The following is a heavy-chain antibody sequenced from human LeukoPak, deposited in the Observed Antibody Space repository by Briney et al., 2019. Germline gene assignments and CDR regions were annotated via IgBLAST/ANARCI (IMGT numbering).Heavy chain of an antibody. V-gene: IGHV3-15*01. CDR3: TTRRQDGC. CDR1: GFTFSDAW. D-gene: IGHD6-25*01. J-gene: IGHJ4*02. Sequence: GGSLRLSCVASGFTFSDAWMSWVRQAPGRGLVWVGRIKSKIDGGTIDYGAPVKGRFTISRDDSRNTLYLQMNSLKTEDTAVYYCTTRRQDGCWGQGTLVTVS. CDR2: IKSKIDGGTI.